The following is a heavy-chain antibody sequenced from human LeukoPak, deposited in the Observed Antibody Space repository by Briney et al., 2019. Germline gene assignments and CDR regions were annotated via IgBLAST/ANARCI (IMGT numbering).Heavy chain of an antibody. J-gene: IGHJ2*01. Sequence: ASVKVSCKVSGYTLTELSMHWVRQAPGKGLEWMGGFDPGDGETIYAQKFQGRVTMTEDTSTDTAYMELSSLRSEDTAVYYCATPRILYQPPYFDLWGRGTLVTVSS. CDR3: ATPRILYQPPYFDL. D-gene: IGHD2-2*01. V-gene: IGHV1-24*01. CDR2: FDPGDGET. CDR1: GYTLTELS.